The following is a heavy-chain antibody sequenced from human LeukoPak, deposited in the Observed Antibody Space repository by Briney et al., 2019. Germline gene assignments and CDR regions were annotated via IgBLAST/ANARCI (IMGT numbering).Heavy chain of an antibody. CDR2: IYYSGST. CDR1: GVSISSGDCY. CDR3: ARDLPALVPVY. J-gene: IGHJ4*02. D-gene: IGHD5-18*01. V-gene: IGHV4-30-4*01. Sequence: SQNLSLNGTVSGVSISSGDCYRRWIRQPPGKGLEWIGYIYYSGSTYYNPTLKSRVTISVDTSNNQFSLKLSSVTAADTAVYYCARDLPALVPVYWGQGTLVTVSS.